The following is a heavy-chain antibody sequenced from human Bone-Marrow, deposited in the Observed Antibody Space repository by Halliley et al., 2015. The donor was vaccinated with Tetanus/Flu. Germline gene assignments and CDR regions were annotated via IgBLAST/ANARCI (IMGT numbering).Heavy chain of an antibody. J-gene: IGHJ4*02. Sequence: GLVKPSGTLPLTCAVSGGSISSHNWWSWIRQPPGKGLEWIGEIFHSGSTNYNPSLKSRVTMSIDTSKNQFSLSLSFVTAADTAVYYCAREKGAGTFRGFDYWGQGTLVTVSS. CDR1: GGSISSHNW. CDR3: AREKGAGTFRGFDY. V-gene: IGHV4-4*02. CDR2: IFHSGST. D-gene: IGHD6-19*01.